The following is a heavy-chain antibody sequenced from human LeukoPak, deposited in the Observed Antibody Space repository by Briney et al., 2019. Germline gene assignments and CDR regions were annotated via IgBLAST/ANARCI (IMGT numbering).Heavy chain of an antibody. CDR3: AREGRFFDWFPADY. J-gene: IGHJ4*02. V-gene: IGHV3-30*09. Sequence: PGGSLRLSCAASGFTFSSYAMRWVRQAPGKGLEWVAVILHDGSNKDYAESVKGRLAIFRDNSKNTLYLQMNILRVEDTAIYYCAREGRFFDWFPADYWGQGTLVTVSS. D-gene: IGHD3-9*01. CDR2: ILHDGSNK. CDR1: GFTFSSYA.